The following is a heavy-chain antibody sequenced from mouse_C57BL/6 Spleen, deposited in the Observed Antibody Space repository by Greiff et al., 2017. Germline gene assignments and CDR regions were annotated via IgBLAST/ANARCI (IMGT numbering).Heavy chain of an antibody. CDR2: IDPSDSYT. CDR1: GYTFTSYW. CDR3: ARRGYDYGPCYYDY. Sequence: VPLQQPGAELVMPGASVKLSCKASGYTFTSYWMHWVKQRPGQGLEWIGEIDPSDSYTNYNQKFKGKSTLTVDKSSSTAYMQRSSLTSEDSAVYYCARRGYDYGPCYYDYWGQGTTLTVSS. J-gene: IGHJ2*01. V-gene: IGHV1-69*01. D-gene: IGHD1-1*01.